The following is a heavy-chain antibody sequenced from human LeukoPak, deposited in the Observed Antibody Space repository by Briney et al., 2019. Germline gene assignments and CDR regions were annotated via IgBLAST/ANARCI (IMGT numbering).Heavy chain of an antibody. D-gene: IGHD6-25*01. CDR1: GFTFTAYA. J-gene: IGHJ4*02. Sequence: PGGSLRLSCAVSGFTFTAYAMTWFRQTPGKGLEWVANIHDDGRVTNYVHSVKGRFTISRDNARNSVYLQLNSLRAEGTALYYCATGSARVDHWCQRTLVTVSS. V-gene: IGHV3-7*01. CDR2: IHDDGRVT. CDR3: ATGSARVDH.